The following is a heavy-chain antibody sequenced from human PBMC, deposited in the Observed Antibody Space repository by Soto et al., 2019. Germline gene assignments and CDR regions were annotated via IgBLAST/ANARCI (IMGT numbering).Heavy chain of an antibody. V-gene: IGHV1-18*01. Sequence: QVQLVQSGAEVKKPGASVKVSCKASGYTFTSYGISWVRQAPGQGLEWMGWISAYNGNTNYAQKLQGRVTMTTNTSTSTAYMELRSPSSDDTAVYYCAREYCSSTSCVDAFDIWGQGTMVTVSS. CDR1: GYTFTSYG. J-gene: IGHJ3*02. D-gene: IGHD2-2*01. CDR3: AREYCSSTSCVDAFDI. CDR2: ISAYNGNT.